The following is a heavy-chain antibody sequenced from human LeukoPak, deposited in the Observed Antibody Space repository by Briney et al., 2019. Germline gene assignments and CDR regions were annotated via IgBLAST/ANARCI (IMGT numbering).Heavy chain of an antibody. CDR3: ARYGLLGLSEINAFDI. D-gene: IGHD2-2*01. CDR1: GGSISSYY. Sequence: SETLSLTCTVSGGSISSYYWSWIRQPPGKGLEWIGNIYYSGSTSYNPSLKSRVTISVDRSKNQFSLNLNSVTAADTAVYYCARYGLLGLSEINAFDIWGQGTMVTVSS. CDR2: IYYSGST. V-gene: IGHV4-59*12. J-gene: IGHJ3*02.